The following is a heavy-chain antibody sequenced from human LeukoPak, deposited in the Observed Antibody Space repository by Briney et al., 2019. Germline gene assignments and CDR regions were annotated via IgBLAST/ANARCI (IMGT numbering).Heavy chain of an antibody. CDR1: GGSLSGYY. CDR2: IYYSGGT. D-gene: IGHD3-22*01. Sequence: SETLSLTCTVSGGSLSGYYWSWIRQPPGKTLEWIGYIYYSGGTNYNPSLRSRVTISVDASKNQFSLKLNSVTAADTAVYYCARVAPTRGFASSGYYPLDYWGQGTLVNVSS. CDR3: ARVAPTRGFASSGYYPLDY. J-gene: IGHJ4*02. V-gene: IGHV4-59*01.